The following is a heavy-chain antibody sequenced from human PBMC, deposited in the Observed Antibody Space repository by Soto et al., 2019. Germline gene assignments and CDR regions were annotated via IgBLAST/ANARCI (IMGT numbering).Heavy chain of an antibody. J-gene: IGHJ4*02. CDR3: ARDRGNSVTPNGY. CDR1: GFAFNEYY. V-gene: IGHV3-11*06. Sequence: GSLRLSCAASGFAFNEYYMTWIRQAPGKGLEWISDISSSGIYTNYADSVKGRFTISRDNAKTSLYLQLNSLRAEDTAVYYCARDRGNSVTPNGYWGQGTLVTVSS. CDR2: ISSSGIYT. D-gene: IGHD4-17*01.